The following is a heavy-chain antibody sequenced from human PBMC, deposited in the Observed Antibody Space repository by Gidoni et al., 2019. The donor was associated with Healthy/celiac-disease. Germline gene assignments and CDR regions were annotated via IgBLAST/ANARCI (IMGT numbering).Heavy chain of an antibody. Sequence: QVQLQESGPGLGKPSQTLSLTCTVSGGSIRGGGYYWSWIREHPGTALEWIGYIYYSGSTYYNPALKSRVTISVDTSKKQFSLKLSSVTAADTAVYYCARKGYSYGYYYGMDVWGQGTTVTVAS. V-gene: IGHV4-31*03. CDR1: GGSIRGGGYY. D-gene: IGHD5-18*01. CDR3: ARKGYSYGYYYGMDV. CDR2: IYYSGST. J-gene: IGHJ6*02.